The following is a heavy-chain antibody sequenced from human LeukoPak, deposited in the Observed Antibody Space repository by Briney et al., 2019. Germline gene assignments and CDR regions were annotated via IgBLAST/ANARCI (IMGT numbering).Heavy chain of an antibody. CDR2: IIPILGIA. D-gene: IGHD2-15*01. Sequence: ASVKVSCKASGGTFSSYAISWVRQAPGQGLEWMGRIIPILGIANYAQKIQGRVTITADKSTSTAYMELSSLRSEDTAVYYCARVGYCSGGSCYDGYNWFDPWGQGTLVTVSS. V-gene: IGHV1-69*04. J-gene: IGHJ5*02. CDR1: GGTFSSYA. CDR3: ARVGYCSGGSCYDGYNWFDP.